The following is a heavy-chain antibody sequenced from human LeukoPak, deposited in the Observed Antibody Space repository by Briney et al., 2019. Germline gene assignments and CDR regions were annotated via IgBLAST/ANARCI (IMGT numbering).Heavy chain of an antibody. CDR2: IKHDGSER. J-gene: IGHJ4*02. D-gene: IGHD5-18*01. CDR1: GFMFSSYW. CDR3: ARDDEKGYTAMVNVVGY. Sequence: GGSLRLSCAASGFMFSSYWMSWVRQPPGKGLEWVASIKHDGSERYYVDSVKGRFTISRDNSKNTLYLQMNSLRAEDTAVYYCARDDEKGYTAMVNVVGYWGQGTLVTVSS. V-gene: IGHV3-7*01.